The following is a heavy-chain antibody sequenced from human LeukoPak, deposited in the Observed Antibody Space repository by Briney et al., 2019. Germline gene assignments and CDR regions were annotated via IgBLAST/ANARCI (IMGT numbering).Heavy chain of an antibody. Sequence: KPGGSLRLSCAASGFTVDSNYLSWVRQAPGKGLEWVSSISSSSSYIYYADSVKGRFTISRDNAKNSLYLQMNSLRAEDTAVYYCASMVPAAMPGFYGMDVWGQGTTVTVSS. J-gene: IGHJ6*02. CDR2: ISSSSSYI. CDR3: ASMVPAAMPGFYGMDV. CDR1: GFTVDSNY. V-gene: IGHV3-21*01. D-gene: IGHD2-2*01.